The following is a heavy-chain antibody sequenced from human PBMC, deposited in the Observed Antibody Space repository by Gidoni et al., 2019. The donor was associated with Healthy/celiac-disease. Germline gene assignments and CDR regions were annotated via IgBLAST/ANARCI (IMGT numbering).Heavy chain of an antibody. CDR1: GGSLRGYY. D-gene: IGHD3-16*01. CDR3: ARVGRGDYIWGSYPTRHYFDY. CDR2: INHSGST. J-gene: IGHJ4*02. Sequence: QVQLQQWGAGLLKPSETLSLTCAAYGGSLRGYYWPCIRQPPGKGLERIGEINHSGSTHYNPSLKSRVTIAVDTSKNQFSLKLSSVTAADTAVYYCARVGRGDYIWGSYPTRHYFDYWGQGTLVTVSS. V-gene: IGHV4-34*01.